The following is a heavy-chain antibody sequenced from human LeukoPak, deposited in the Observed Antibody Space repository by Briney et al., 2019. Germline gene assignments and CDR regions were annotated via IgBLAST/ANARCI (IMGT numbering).Heavy chain of an antibody. CDR2: INPNSGGT. Sequence: GASVKVSCKASGYTFTGYYMHWVRQAPGQGLEWMGWINPNSGGTNYAQKFQGRVTMTRDTSISTAYMELSRLGSDDTAVYYCARDQLNTGYCSSTSCYALYNWFDPWGQGTLVTVSS. CDR1: GYTFTGYY. D-gene: IGHD2-2*01. CDR3: ARDQLNTGYCSSTSCYALYNWFDP. J-gene: IGHJ5*02. V-gene: IGHV1-2*02.